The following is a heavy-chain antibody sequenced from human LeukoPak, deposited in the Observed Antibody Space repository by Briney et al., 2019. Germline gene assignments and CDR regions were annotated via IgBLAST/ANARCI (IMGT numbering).Heavy chain of an antibody. CDR3: ARDQLLNGSGSYRVDAFDI. V-gene: IGHV4-39*07. J-gene: IGHJ3*02. CDR2: IYYSGST. D-gene: IGHD3-10*01. CDR1: GGSISSSSYY. Sequence: PSETLSLTCTVSGGSISSSSYYWGWIRQPPGKGLEWIGSIYYSGSTYYNPSLKSRVTISVDTSKNQFSLKLSSVTAADTAVYYCARDQLLNGSGSYRVDAFDIWGQGTMVTVSS.